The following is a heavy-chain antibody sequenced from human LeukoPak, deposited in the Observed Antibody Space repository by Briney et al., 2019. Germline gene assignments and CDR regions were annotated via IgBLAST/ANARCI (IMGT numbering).Heavy chain of an antibody. Sequence: GGSLRLSCAASGFTFSSYSVNWVRQAPGKGLEWVSYISSSTSTIYYADSVKGRFTISRDNAKNSLYLQMNSLRAEDTAVYYCASSTAMVFDYWGQGNLVTVSS. CDR3: ASSTAMVFDY. J-gene: IGHJ4*02. D-gene: IGHD5-18*01. V-gene: IGHV3-48*01. CDR1: GFTFSSYS. CDR2: ISSSTSTI.